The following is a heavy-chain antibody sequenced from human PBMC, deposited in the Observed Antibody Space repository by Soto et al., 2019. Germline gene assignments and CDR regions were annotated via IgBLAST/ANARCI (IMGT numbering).Heavy chain of an antibody. Sequence: SATLSPTCTCYGGYFSGYYWSWIRQPPGKGLEWIGEINHSGSTNYNPALKSRVTISVDTSKNQFSLKLRSVTAAGTAVYYSARGIYSSPRWGFGYYYGMDVWGKGTTVTVS. J-gene: IGHJ6*04. D-gene: IGHD6-13*01. V-gene: IGHV4-34*01. CDR2: INHSGST. CDR3: ARGIYSSPRWGFGYYYGMDV. CDR1: GGYFSGYY.